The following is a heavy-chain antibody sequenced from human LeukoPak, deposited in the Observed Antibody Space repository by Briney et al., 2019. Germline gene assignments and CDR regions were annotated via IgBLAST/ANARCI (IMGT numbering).Heavy chain of an antibody. V-gene: IGHV3-21*01. D-gene: IGHD4-17*01. Sequence: GGSLRLSCAASGFTFSSYSMNWVRQAPGKGLEWVSSISSSSSYIYYADSVKGRFTISRDNAKNSLYLQMNSLRAEDTAVYYCARDRDYGDYEGGFFDYWGQGTLVTVSS. J-gene: IGHJ4*02. CDR2: ISSSSSYI. CDR3: ARDRDYGDYEGGFFDY. CDR1: GFTFSSYS.